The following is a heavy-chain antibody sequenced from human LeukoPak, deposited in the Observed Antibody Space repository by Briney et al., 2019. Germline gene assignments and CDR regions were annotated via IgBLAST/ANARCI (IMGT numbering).Heavy chain of an antibody. CDR1: GYTFTSYY. J-gene: IGHJ3*02. Sequence: ASVKVSCKASGYTFTSYYMHWVRQAPGQGLEWMGIINPSGGSTSYAQKFQGRVTMTRDTSTSTVYMELSSLRSGDTAVYYCARAFVCSSTSCYTGDAFDIWGQGAIVTVSS. CDR2: INPSGGST. V-gene: IGHV1-46*03. CDR3: ARAFVCSSTSCYTGDAFDI. D-gene: IGHD2-2*02.